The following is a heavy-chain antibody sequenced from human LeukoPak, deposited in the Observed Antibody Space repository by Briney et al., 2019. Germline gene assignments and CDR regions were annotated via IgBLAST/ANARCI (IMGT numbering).Heavy chain of an antibody. J-gene: IGHJ4*02. V-gene: IGHV3-21*01. CDR3: ARDLDTAFDY. CDR1: GFTFNSYS. Sequence: GGSLRLSCAASGFTFNSYSMNWVRQAPGKGLEWVSSISSSSSYIYYADSVKGRFTISRDNAKNSLYLQMNSLRAEDTAVYYCARDLDTAFDYWGQGTLVTVSS. D-gene: IGHD5-18*01. CDR2: ISSSSSYI.